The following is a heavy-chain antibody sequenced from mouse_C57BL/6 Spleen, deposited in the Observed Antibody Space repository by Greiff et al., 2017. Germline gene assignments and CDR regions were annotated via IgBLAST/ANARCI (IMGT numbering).Heavy chain of an antibody. Sequence: VQLQQSGAELVKPGASVKLSCTASGFTFTEYTIPWVKQTSGQGLEWMGRFYTGSGSIKYTEKLKDKATLTADKSSSTVYMELSSLTSEDSAVYFCARHEDKATVVAFDYWGKGTTLTVSS. V-gene: IGHV1-62-2*01. CDR3: ARHEDKATVVAFDY. D-gene: IGHD1-1*01. CDR1: GFTFTEYT. CDR2: FYTGSGSI. J-gene: IGHJ2*01.